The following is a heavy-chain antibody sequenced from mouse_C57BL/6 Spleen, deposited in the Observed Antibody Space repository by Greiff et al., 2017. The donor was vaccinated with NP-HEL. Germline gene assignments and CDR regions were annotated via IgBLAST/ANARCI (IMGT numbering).Heavy chain of an antibody. Sequence: EVMLVESGGGLVKPGGSLKLSCAASGFTFSSYTMSWVRQTPEKRLEWVATISGGGGNTYYPDSVKGRFTISRDNAKNTLYLQMSSLRSEDTALYYCATPYYGSSYVWFAYWGQGTLVTVSA. CDR3: ATPYYGSSYVWFAY. J-gene: IGHJ3*01. CDR1: GFTFSSYT. V-gene: IGHV5-9*01. D-gene: IGHD1-1*01. CDR2: ISGGGGNT.